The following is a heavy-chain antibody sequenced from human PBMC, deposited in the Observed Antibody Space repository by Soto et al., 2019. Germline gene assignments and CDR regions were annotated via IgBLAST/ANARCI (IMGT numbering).Heavy chain of an antibody. V-gene: IGHV3-23*01. Sequence: GGSLRLSCAASGFTFSSYAMSWVRQAPGKGLEWVSAISGSGSSTYYADSVKGRFTISRDNSKNTLYLQMNSLRAEDTAVYYCAKDLQARLYCSGGSCYPGPLFDYWGQGTLVTVSS. CDR3: AKDLQARLYCSGGSCYPGPLFDY. D-gene: IGHD2-15*01. J-gene: IGHJ4*02. CDR2: ISGSGSST. CDR1: GFTFSSYA.